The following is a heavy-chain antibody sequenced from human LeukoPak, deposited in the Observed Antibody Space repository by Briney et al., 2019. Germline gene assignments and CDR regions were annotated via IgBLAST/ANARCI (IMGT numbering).Heavy chain of an antibody. D-gene: IGHD2-2*01. CDR3: AQKPCSSTSCYIDY. CDR2: ISGSGGST. J-gene: IGHJ4*02. Sequence: GGSLRLSCAASGFTFSSYAMSWVRQAPGKGLEWVSAISGSGGSTYYADSVKGRFTISRDNSKNTLYLQMNSLRAEDTAVYYCAQKPCSSTSCYIDYWGQGTLVTVSS. V-gene: IGHV3-23*01. CDR1: GFTFSSYA.